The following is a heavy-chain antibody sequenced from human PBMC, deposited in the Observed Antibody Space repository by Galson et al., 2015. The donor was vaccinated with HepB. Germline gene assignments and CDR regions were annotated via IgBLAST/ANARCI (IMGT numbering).Heavy chain of an antibody. CDR2: IWKDGSNK. CDR1: GFAFGNYG. CDR3: AREDATTTVAALEY. D-gene: IGHD2-15*01. V-gene: IGHV3-33*01. J-gene: IGHJ4*02. Sequence: SLRLSCAASGFAFGNYGMHWVRQAPGKGLEWMALIWKDGSNKHYADSLKGRFRISRDNAQNTLFLEADSLRAEDTAVYYCAREDATTTVAALEYWGQGVLVTVSS.